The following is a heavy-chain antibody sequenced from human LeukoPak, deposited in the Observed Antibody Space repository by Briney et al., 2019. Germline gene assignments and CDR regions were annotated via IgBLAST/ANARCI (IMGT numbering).Heavy chain of an antibody. CDR2: ITADNGNT. J-gene: IGHJ3*02. V-gene: IGHV1-18*01. CDR1: GGTFSSYA. CDR3: ARVQSSSWGYAFDI. D-gene: IGHD6-13*01. Sequence: ASVKVSCKASGGTFSSYAISWVRQAPGQGLEWMGWITADNGNTNYAQKFQGRVTMTTDTSTSTVYMELRSLRSDDTAVYYCARVQSSSWGYAFDIWGQGTMVTVSS.